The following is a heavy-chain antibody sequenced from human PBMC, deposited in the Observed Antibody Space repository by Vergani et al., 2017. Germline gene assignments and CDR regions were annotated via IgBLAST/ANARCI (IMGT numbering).Heavy chain of an antibody. J-gene: IGHJ4*02. CDR2: IYYSGST. Sequence: QLQLQESGPGLVKPSETLSLTCTVSGGSISSSSYYWGWIRQPPGKGLEWIGSIYYSGSTYYNPYHKSRVTISVDTSKNQFSLKLSSVTAADTAGYYCARNYYDSSGYYSVDYWGQGTLVTVSS. CDR3: ARNYYDSSGYYSVDY. D-gene: IGHD3-22*01. CDR1: GGSISSSSYY. V-gene: IGHV4-39*01.